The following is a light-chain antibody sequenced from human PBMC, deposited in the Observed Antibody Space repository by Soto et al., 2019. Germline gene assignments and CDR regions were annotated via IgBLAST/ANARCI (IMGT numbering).Light chain of an antibody. Sequence: DIQMTQSPSTLSASVGDRVTITCRASQSIDSWLAWYQQKPGKAPNLLIYKASTLEGGVPSRFSGSGSGTDFTLTIGSLQPDDFATYYCQHYHSYPYTFGQGTKLEIK. J-gene: IGKJ2*01. CDR1: QSIDSW. CDR2: KAS. V-gene: IGKV1-5*03. CDR3: QHYHSYPYT.